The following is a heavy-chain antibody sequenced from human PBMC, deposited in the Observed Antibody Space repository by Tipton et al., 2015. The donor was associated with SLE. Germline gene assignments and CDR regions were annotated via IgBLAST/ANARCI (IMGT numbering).Heavy chain of an antibody. V-gene: IGHV3-7*01. D-gene: IGHD2-2*01. J-gene: IGHJ4*02. CDR3: ARAGSTSHLFDY. CDR1: GFTFSSYW. CDR2: IKQGGSEK. Sequence: SLRLSCAASGFTFSSYWMSWVRQAPGKGLEWVANIKQGGSEKYYVDSVKGRFTISRDNAKNSLYLQMNSLRAEDTAVYYCARAGSTSHLFDYWGQGTLVTVSS.